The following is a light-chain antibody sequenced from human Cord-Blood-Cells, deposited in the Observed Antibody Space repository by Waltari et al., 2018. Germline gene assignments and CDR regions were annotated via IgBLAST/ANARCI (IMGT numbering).Light chain of an antibody. CDR2: EGS. J-gene: IGLJ2*01. CDR3: CSYAGVV. V-gene: IGLV2-23*01. CDR1: SSDVGSYNL. Sequence: QSALTQPASVSGSPGQSITISCTGTSSDVGSYNLASWYQQHPGKAPKHMIYEGSKRPSGVSNRFSGSKSGNTASLTISGLQAEDEADYYCCSYAGVVFGGGTKLTVL.